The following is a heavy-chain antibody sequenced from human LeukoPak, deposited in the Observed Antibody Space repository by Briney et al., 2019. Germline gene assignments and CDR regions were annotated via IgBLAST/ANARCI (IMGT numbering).Heavy chain of an antibody. CDR1: GFIFSNYA. CDR2: ITGSGDNT. V-gene: IGHV3-23*01. CDR3: AKGAATGLVDWFDP. J-gene: IGHJ5*02. Sequence: PGGSLRLSCAASGFIFSNYALMWVRQAPGKGLEWVSSITGSGDNTFYVDSVKGRFSLSRDNSKNMLYLQMYSLGAEDTAMYYCAKGAATGLVDWFDPWGQGTLVTVSS. D-gene: IGHD6-13*01.